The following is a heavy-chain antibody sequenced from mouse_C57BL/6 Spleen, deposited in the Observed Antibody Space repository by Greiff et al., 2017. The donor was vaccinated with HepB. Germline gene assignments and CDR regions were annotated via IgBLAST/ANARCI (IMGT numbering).Heavy chain of an antibody. Sequence: QVQLQQSDAELVKPGASVKISCKVSGYTFTDHTIHWMKQRPEQGLEWIGYIYPRDGSTKYNEKFKGKATLTADKSSSTAYMQLNSLTSEDSALYFCARCRIYYDYDDAMDYWGQGTSVTVSS. CDR2: IYPRDGST. V-gene: IGHV1-78*01. CDR1: GYTFTDHT. D-gene: IGHD2-4*01. J-gene: IGHJ4*01. CDR3: ARCRIYYDYDDAMDY.